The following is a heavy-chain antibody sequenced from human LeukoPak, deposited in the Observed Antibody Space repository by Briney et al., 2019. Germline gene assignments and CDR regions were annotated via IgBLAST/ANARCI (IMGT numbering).Heavy chain of an antibody. Sequence: PGGSLRLSCAVSGYTFSTYSMNLVRQAPGKGLEWVSFISSGSSYIYYADSVKGRFTISRDNAKNSLYLQMNSLRADDTAVYFCARSFYDSSGYANFDYWGQGALVTVSS. J-gene: IGHJ4*02. V-gene: IGHV3-21*06. CDR3: ARSFYDSSGYANFDY. CDR2: ISSGSSYI. CDR1: GYTFSTYS. D-gene: IGHD3-22*01.